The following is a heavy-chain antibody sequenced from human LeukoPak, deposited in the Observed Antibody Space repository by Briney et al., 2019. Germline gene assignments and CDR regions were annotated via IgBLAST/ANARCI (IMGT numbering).Heavy chain of an antibody. Sequence: ASVKVSCKASGYTITSSFIHWVRQAPGQGLEWMGIINPSGGSTSYAQKFQGRVTMTRDTSTSTVYMELSSLRSEDTAVYYCARESYFDYWGQGTLVTVSS. CDR3: ARESYFDY. V-gene: IGHV1-46*01. CDR2: INPSGGST. J-gene: IGHJ4*02. CDR1: GYTITSSF.